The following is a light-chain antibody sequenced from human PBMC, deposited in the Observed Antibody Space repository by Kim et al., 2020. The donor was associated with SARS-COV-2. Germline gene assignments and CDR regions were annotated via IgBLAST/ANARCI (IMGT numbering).Light chain of an antibody. Sequence: SLSSGERANRSCRASQSVTSTFLAWYQQKPGQAPRLLIYDASNRATGIPARFSGSGSGTDFTLTISSLEPEDFAVYYCQQRSNWPSFGQGTKLEI. CDR2: DAS. V-gene: IGKV3-11*01. CDR1: QSVTSTF. CDR3: QQRSNWPS. J-gene: IGKJ2*03.